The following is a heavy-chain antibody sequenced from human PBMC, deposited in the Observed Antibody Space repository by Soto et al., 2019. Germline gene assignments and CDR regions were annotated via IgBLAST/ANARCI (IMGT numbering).Heavy chain of an antibody. CDR3: AKDSGSYMYYFDY. D-gene: IGHD3-22*01. J-gene: IGHJ4*02. CDR1: GFTFSSYG. V-gene: IGHV3-33*06. Sequence: QVQLVESGGGVVQPGRSLRLSCAASGFTFSSYGMHWVRQAPGKGLEWVALIWYDGSNKYYADSVKGRFTISRDNSKNTLYLQMNSLRAVDTAVYYCAKDSGSYMYYFDYWGQGTLVTVSS. CDR2: IWYDGSNK.